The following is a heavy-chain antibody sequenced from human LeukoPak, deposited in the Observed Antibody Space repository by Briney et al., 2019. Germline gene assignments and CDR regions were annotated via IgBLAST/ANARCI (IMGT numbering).Heavy chain of an antibody. CDR3: ARDVRVLYNYYMDV. CDR2: IYTGGTI. V-gene: IGHV4-4*07. Sequence: PETVSLTCSVSGGSITSDYWSWIRQPAGKGLEWIGRIYTGGTINYNPSLQSRVTMSVDTSKRQVSLNLMSVTAADTAVYYCARDVRVLYNYYMDVWGKGTTVIVSS. J-gene: IGHJ6*03. CDR1: GGSITSDY.